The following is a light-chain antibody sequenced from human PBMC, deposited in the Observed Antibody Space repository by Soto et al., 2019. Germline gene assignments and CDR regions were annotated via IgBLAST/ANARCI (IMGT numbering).Light chain of an antibody. CDR2: EVS. Sequence: QSALTQPASVSGSPGQSITISCTGTSSDVGGYNYVSWYQQHPGKAPKVMIYEVSNRPSGVSNRFSGSKSGNTASLTISGLQAEDEADYYCSSFTTSTTWVFGGGTQVTVL. CDR3: SSFTTSTTWV. J-gene: IGLJ3*02. V-gene: IGLV2-14*01. CDR1: SSDVGGYNY.